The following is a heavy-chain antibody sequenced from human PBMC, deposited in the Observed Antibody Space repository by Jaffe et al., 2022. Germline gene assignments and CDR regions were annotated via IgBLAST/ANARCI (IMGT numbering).Heavy chain of an antibody. CDR3: ARANYGSGSLYYFDS. CDR1: GFSFSNYW. V-gene: IGHV3-7*01. J-gene: IGHJ4*02. CDR2: INQGGSEK. Sequence: EVQLVESGGGLVQPGGSLRLSCTASGFSFSNYWLSWVRQAPGKGLEWVANINQGGSEKFYVDSVKGRFTISRDNAKNSLYLQMNSLRVEDTAVYYCARANYGSGSLYYFDSWGQGTLVTVSS. D-gene: IGHD3-10*01.